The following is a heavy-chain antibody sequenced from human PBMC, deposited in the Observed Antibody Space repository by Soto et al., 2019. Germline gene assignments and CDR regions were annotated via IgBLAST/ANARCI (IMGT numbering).Heavy chain of an antibody. CDR2: IIPLFGTT. V-gene: IGHV1-69*01. Sequence: QVQLVQSGSEVKMPGSSVKVSCKTSGGTFRRHAINWVRQAPGQGLEWMGGIIPLFGTTNYAQKFKGRITISADESTSTDYMELSSLTSEAAAVYYCARAASHGSSWYSWFDPWGQGTLVTVSS. J-gene: IGHJ5*02. D-gene: IGHD6-13*01. CDR1: GGTFRRHA. CDR3: ARAASHGSSWYSWFDP.